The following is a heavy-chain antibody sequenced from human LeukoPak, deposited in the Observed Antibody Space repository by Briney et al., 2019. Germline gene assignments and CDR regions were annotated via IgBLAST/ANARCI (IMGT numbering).Heavy chain of an antibody. CDR1: GFTFSSYS. Sequence: GGSLRLSCAASGFTFSSYSMNWVRQAPGKGLEWVSSISSSSSYIYYADSVKGRFTISRDNAKNSLYLQMNSLRAEDTAVYYCAKDLGDGSSSPYYFDYWGQGTLVTVSS. J-gene: IGHJ4*02. CDR2: ISSSSSYI. CDR3: AKDLGDGSSSPYYFDY. D-gene: IGHD6-6*01. V-gene: IGHV3-21*01.